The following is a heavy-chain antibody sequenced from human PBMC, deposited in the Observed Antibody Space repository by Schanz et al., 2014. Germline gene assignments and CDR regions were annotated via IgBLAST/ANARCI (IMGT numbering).Heavy chain of an antibody. Sequence: EVQLVESGGGLVQPGGSLRLSCAASGFTYSSYWMHWVRQAPGKGLVWVSTIDTAGSYTSYVDSVKGRFTISRDNSKNTLSLLVNSLRGEDTATYYCAKAFRTTKYYGMDVWGQGTTVTVS. J-gene: IGHJ6*02. V-gene: IGHV3-74*01. CDR2: IDTAGSYT. D-gene: IGHD1-1*01. CDR3: AKAFRTTKYYGMDV. CDR1: GFTYSSYW.